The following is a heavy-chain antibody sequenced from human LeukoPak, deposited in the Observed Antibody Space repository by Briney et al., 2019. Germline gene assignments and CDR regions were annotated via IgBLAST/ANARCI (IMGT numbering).Heavy chain of an antibody. V-gene: IGHV1-69*05. CDR2: IIPIFGTA. D-gene: IGHD5-24*01. J-gene: IGHJ6*03. Sequence: SVKVSCKASGGTFSSYAISWVRQAPGQGLEWMGGIIPIFGTANYAQKFRGRVTITTDESTSTAYMELSSLRSEDTAVYYCARCREMATIDYYYYYMDVWGKGTTVTVSS. CDR3: ARCREMATIDYYYYYMDV. CDR1: GGTFSSYA.